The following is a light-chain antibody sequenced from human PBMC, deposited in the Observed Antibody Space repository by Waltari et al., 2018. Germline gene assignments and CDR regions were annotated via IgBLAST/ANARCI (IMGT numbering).Light chain of an antibody. J-gene: IGKJ1*01. CDR1: QGIRVD. CDR3: LQDYIYPRT. V-gene: IGKV1-6*02. CDR2: GAS. Sequence: AIQLTQSPSSLSASVGDKVTITCRERQGIRVDLAWYQQNPGKAPKLLIYGASSLQSGVPSRFSGGASGSDFTLTISSLQPEDSATYYCLQDYIYPRTFGQGTKVELK.